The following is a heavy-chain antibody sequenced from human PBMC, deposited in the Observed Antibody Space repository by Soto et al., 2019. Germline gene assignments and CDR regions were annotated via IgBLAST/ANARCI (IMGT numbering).Heavy chain of an antibody. CDR1: GGSISSSSYY. D-gene: IGHD6-19*01. CDR2: IYYSGST. J-gene: IGHJ4*02. Sequence: QLQLQESGPGLVKPSETLSLTCTVSGGSISSSSYYWGWIRQPPGKGLEWIGSIYYSGSTYYNPSLKSRVTISVDTPKNQFSLKLSSVTAADTAVYYCARRRAVAGLYYFYYWGQGNLVTVSS. V-gene: IGHV4-39*01. CDR3: ARRRAVAGLYYFYY.